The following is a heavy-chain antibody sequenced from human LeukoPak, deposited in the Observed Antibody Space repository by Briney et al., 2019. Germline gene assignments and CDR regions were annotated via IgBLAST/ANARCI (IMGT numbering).Heavy chain of an antibody. J-gene: IGHJ1*01. D-gene: IGHD3-22*01. Sequence: GGSLRLSCAASGFTFSGYIMNWVRQAPGKGLEWVSFIGTSGNTIYYADSVKGRFTISRDNAKNTVSLQMNSLRAEDTGVYYCARAPAEIGGYYPEYFRHWGQGTLVTVSS. CDR2: IGTSGNTI. CDR1: GFTFSGYI. CDR3: ARAPAEIGGYYPEYFRH. V-gene: IGHV3-48*04.